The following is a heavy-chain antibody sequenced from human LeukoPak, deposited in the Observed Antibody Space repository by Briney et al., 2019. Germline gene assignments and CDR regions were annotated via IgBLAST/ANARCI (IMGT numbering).Heavy chain of an antibody. CDR1: GFTFSTYG. D-gene: IGHD2/OR15-2a*01. CDR2: IYDGSNE. J-gene: IGHJ4*02. Sequence: QSGGSLRLSCAASGFTFSTYGMHWVRQAPGKGLECVTFIYDGSNENYADSVKGRFTISRDNSKNTLYLQMNSLRAEDTAVYYCAKGVKYFDYWGQGTLVTVSS. V-gene: IGHV3-30*02. CDR3: AKGVKYFDY.